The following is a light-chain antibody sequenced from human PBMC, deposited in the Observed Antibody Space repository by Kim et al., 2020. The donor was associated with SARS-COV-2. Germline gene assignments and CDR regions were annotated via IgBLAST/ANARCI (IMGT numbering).Light chain of an antibody. CDR1: QDISKL. CDR3: QRYNTAPWT. J-gene: IGKJ1*01. V-gene: IGKV1-27*01. Sequence: ASVGDRVTNTCRSSQDISKLLAWYQQKPGKAPNLLIFRAYVLQSGVPSRFSGGGSGTDFTLTISSLQPEDVATYYCQRYNTAPWTFGQGTKVDIK. CDR2: RAY.